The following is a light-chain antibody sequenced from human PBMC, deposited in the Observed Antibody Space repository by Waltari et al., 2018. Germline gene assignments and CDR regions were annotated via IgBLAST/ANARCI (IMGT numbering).Light chain of an antibody. CDR3: QQYNSYSLLT. CDR1: QSISKW. J-gene: IGKJ4*01. Sequence: DLRMTQSPFTMSASAGDRVIISCRASQSISKWLAWYQQKPGKAPKLLIYEASTLQSGVPSRFSGTGSGTDFTLTISSLQPDDFATYYCQQYNSYSLLTFGGGTKVEIK. V-gene: IGKV1-5*03. CDR2: EAS.